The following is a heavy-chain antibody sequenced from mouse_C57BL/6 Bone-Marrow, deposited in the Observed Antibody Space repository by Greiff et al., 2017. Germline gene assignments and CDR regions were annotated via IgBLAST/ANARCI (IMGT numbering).Heavy chain of an antibody. CDR3: AKKGNYYGSSYPYAMDY. CDR1: GFTFSDYG. V-gene: IGHV5-17*01. Sequence: EVQLQESGGGLVKPGGSLKLSCAASGFTFSDYGMHWVRQAPEKGLEWVAYISSGSSTIYYADTVKGRFTISRDNAKNTLFLQMTSLRSEDTAMYYCAKKGNYYGSSYPYAMDYWGQGTSVTVSS. CDR2: ISSGSSTI. J-gene: IGHJ4*01. D-gene: IGHD1-1*01.